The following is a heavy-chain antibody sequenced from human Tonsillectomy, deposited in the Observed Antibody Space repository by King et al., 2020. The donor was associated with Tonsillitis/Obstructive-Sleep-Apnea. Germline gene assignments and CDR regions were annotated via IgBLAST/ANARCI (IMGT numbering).Heavy chain of an antibody. CDR1: GFTFSSYG. D-gene: IGHD3-3*01. CDR2: IWYDGSNK. V-gene: IGHV3-33*01. Sequence: LVESGGGVVQPGRSLRLSCAASGFTFSSYGMHWVRQAPGKGLEWVAVIWYDGSNKYYADSVKGRFTISRDNSKNTLYLQMNSLRAEDTAVYYCARERNYDFWSGYSPYYYYGMDVWGQGTTVTVSS. J-gene: IGHJ6*02. CDR3: ARERNYDFWSGYSPYYYYGMDV.